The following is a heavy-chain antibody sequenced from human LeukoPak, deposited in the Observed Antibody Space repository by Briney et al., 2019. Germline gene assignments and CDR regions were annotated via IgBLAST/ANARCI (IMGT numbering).Heavy chain of an antibody. CDR2: INPNSGGT. V-gene: IGHV1-2*04. CDR1: GYTFTGYY. D-gene: IGHD6-19*01. J-gene: IGHJ4*02. Sequence: ASVKVSCKASGYTFTGYYMHWVRQAPGQGLEWMGWINPNSGGTNYAQKFQGWVTMTRDTSISTAYMELSRLRSDDTAVYYCATGGSSGWYPFDYWGQGTLVTVSS. CDR3: ATGGSSGWYPFDY.